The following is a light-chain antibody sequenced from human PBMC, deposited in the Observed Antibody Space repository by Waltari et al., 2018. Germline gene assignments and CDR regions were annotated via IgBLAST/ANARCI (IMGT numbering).Light chain of an antibody. V-gene: IGLV2-14*03. CDR2: DVS. CDR3: ASYTNTGVYV. Sequence: QSAPTQPASVSGSPGRSITIPCTGTTSDVGGYDYVSWYQQHPGKAPKLIIYDVSKRPSGLSDRFSGSKSGNTASLTISGLQAEDEADYYCASYTNTGVYVFGTGTKVTAL. J-gene: IGLJ1*01. CDR1: TSDVGGYDY.